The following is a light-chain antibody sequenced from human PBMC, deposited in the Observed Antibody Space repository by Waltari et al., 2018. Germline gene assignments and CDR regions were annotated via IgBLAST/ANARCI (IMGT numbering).Light chain of an antibody. CDR3: QHGNTFPLT. J-gene: IGKJ4*01. CDR1: QDISRW. Sequence: DIQLTQSPSSVPASVGDRAINTRRASQDISRWLAWYQQPPVKAPKFLIYDASTLQSGVPSRFSGTGSGTEFTLTISSLQPEDFATYYCQHGNTFPLTFGGGTKVEIK. CDR2: DAS. V-gene: IGKV1-12*01.